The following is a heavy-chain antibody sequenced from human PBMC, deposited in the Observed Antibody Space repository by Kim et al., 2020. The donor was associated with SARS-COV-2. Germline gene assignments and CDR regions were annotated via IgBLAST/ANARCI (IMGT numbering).Heavy chain of an antibody. D-gene: IGHD5-18*01. CDR3: ARESGYSYGTPSFDY. CDR2: ISSSSSYT. J-gene: IGHJ4*02. CDR1: GFTFSDYY. V-gene: IGHV3-11*05. Sequence: GGSLRLSCAASGFTFSDYYMSWIRQAPGKGLEWVSYISSSSSYTNYADSVKGRFTISRDNAKNSLYLQMNSLRAEDTAVYYCARESGYSYGTPSFDYWGQGTLVTVSS.